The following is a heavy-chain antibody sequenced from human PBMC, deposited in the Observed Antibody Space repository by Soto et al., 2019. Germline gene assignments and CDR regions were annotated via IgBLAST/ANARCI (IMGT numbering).Heavy chain of an antibody. J-gene: IGHJ4*02. CDR3: ATPIVAFY. Sequence: GASVKVSCKASGYTFTSYAIHWVRQAPGQRLEWMGWINAGNGNTKYSQKFQGRVIITRDTSAGTAYMELRSLRSEDTAVYYCATPIVAFYWGQGXLVTVSS. CDR2: INAGNGNT. CDR1: GYTFTSYA. D-gene: IGHD5-12*01. V-gene: IGHV1-3*01.